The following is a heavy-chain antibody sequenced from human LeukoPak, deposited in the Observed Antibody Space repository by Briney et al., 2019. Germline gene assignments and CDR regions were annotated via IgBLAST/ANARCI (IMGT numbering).Heavy chain of an antibody. J-gene: IGHJ4*02. CDR3: ARVYRTVLTPWDY. CDR2: ISSSSSTI. D-gene: IGHD4-23*01. V-gene: IGHV3-48*02. CDR1: GFTFSSYS. Sequence: GGSLRLSCAASGFTFSSYSMNWGRQAPGKGLEWVSYISSSSSTIYYADSVKGRFTISRDNAKNSLYLQMNSLRDEDTAVYYCARVYRTVLTPWDYWGQGTLVTVSS.